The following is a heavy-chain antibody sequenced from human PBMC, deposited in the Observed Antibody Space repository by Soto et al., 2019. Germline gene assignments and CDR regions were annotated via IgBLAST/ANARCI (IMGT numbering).Heavy chain of an antibody. D-gene: IGHD3-10*01. V-gene: IGHV1-69*01. J-gene: IGHJ4*02. CDR1: GGTFSSYA. Sequence: QVQLVQSGAEVKKPGSSVKVSCKASGGTFSSYAISWVRQAPGQGLEWMGGIIPIFGTANYAQKFQGRVTITAEESTRTAYMELSSLRSEDTAVYYCASEYYYGSGSYPYYFDYWGQGTLVTVSS. CDR3: ASEYYYGSGSYPYYFDY. CDR2: IIPIFGTA.